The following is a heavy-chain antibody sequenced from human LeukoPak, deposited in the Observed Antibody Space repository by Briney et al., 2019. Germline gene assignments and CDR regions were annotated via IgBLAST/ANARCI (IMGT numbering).Heavy chain of an antibody. Sequence: SQTLSLTCDISGDSVSTNTVAWHWLRRSPSRGLEWLGRTYFRSTWYNDYAASVKSRITITADTSKNQISLHLTSVTPEDTAVYYCARYTSVSFDYWGQGTLVTVSS. V-gene: IGHV6-1*01. CDR3: ARYTSVSFDY. D-gene: IGHD2/OR15-2a*01. CDR1: GDSVSTNTVA. J-gene: IGHJ4*02. CDR2: TYFRSTWYN.